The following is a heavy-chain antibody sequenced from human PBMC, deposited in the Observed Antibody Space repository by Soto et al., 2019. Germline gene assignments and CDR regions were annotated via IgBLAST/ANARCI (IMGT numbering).Heavy chain of an antibody. CDR2: INAGNGNT. Sequence: GASVKVSCKASGYTFTSYAMHWVRQAPGQRLEWMGWINAGNGNTKYSQKFQGRVTITRDTSASTAYMELSSLRSEDTAVYYCAREDCCGCSCYRCFIAFWGQGTLVTVSS. CDR1: GYTFTSYA. CDR3: AREDCCGCSCYRCFIAF. D-gene: IGHD2-15*01. J-gene: IGHJ4*02. V-gene: IGHV1-3*01.